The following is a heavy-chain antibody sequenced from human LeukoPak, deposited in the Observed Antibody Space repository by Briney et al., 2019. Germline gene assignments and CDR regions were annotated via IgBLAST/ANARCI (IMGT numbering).Heavy chain of an antibody. CDR1: GFTVSSNY. J-gene: IGHJ4*02. CDR2: IRYDGTNK. CDR3: AKDEGNYCSSTSCSSFDY. V-gene: IGHV3-30*02. Sequence: GGSLRLSCAASGFTVSSNYMSWVRQAPGKGLEWVAFIRYDGTNKYYADSVKGRFTISRDNSKNTLYLQMNSLRAEDTAVYYCAKDEGNYCSSTSCSSFDYWGQGTLVTVSS. D-gene: IGHD2-2*01.